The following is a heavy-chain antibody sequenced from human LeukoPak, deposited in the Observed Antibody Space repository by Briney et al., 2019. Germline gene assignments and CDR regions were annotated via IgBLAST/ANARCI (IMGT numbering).Heavy chain of an antibody. J-gene: IGHJ4*02. CDR1: GGSFSGYY. CDR3: ASGDMVRGYYFDY. D-gene: IGHD3-10*01. V-gene: IGHV4-34*01. Sequence: SETLSPTCAVYGGSFSGYYWSWIRQPPGKGLEWIGEINHSGSTNYNPSLKSRVTISVDTSKNQFSLKLSSVTAADTAVYYCASGDMVRGYYFDYWGQGTLVTVSS. CDR2: INHSGST.